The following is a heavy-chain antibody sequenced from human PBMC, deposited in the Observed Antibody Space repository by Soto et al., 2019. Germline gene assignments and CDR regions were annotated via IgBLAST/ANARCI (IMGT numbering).Heavy chain of an antibody. J-gene: IGHJ5*02. CDR1: GFTFSSYS. Sequence: GGSLRLSCAASGFTFSSYSMNWVRQAPGKGLEWVSYISSSSSTIYYADSVKGRFTISRDNAKNSLYLQMNSLRDEDTAVYYCASILGEYGSGSQYPNWFDPWGQGTLVTVSS. CDR2: ISSSSSTI. V-gene: IGHV3-48*02. D-gene: IGHD3-10*01. CDR3: ASILGEYGSGSQYPNWFDP.